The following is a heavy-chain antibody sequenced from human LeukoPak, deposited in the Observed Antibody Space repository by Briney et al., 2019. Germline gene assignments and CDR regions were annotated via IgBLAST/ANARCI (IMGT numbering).Heavy chain of an antibody. D-gene: IGHD6-13*01. CDR3: ARADSSNWYWFDP. CDR1: GYTFTGYF. V-gene: IGHV1-2*02. Sequence: ASVKVSCKASGYTFTGYFIHWLRQAPGPGLEWMGWINPKSGGTNYAQNFQGRVTMTRDTSISTAYMDLSSLKSDDTAVYYCARADSSNWYWFDPWGQGTWSPSP. J-gene: IGHJ5*02. CDR2: INPKSGGT.